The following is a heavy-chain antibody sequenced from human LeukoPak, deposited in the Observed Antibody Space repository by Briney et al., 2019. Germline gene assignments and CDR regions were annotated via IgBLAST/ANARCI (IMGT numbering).Heavy chain of an antibody. J-gene: IGHJ4*02. CDR1: GFTFSSYA. V-gene: IGHV3-23*01. Sequence: GGSLRLSCAASGFTFSSYAMSWVRQAPGKGLEWVSPISGSGGSTYYADSGKGRFTISRDNSKNTLYLQMNSLRAEDTAVYYCAKGRMGATLDFDYWGQGTLVTVSS. CDR3: AKGRMGATLDFDY. CDR2: ISGSGGST. D-gene: IGHD1-26*01.